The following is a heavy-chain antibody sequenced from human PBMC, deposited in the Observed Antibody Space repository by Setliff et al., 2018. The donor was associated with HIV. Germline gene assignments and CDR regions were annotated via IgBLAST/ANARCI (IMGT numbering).Heavy chain of an antibody. CDR3: ATSTSRFFWNGFYQGGFGSRNSHSFEN. CDR1: GYTFTASY. V-gene: IGHV1-2*02. D-gene: IGHD3-3*01. Sequence: EASVKVSCKTSGYTFTASYLHWVRQAPGQGLQWMGWMHPNSGATKYAQKFRDRVTLTGDTSISTASMKLSSLKSDDTAMYYCATSTSRFFWNGFYQGGFGSRNSHSFENWGQGTLVTVSS. J-gene: IGHJ4*02. CDR2: MHPNSGAT.